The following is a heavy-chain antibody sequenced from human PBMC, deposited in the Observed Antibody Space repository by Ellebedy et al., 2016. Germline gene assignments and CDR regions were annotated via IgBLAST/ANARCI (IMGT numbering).Heavy chain of an antibody. D-gene: IGHD2-8*01. Sequence: GSLRLSXTVSGGSISSPNYYWGRIRQPPGKGLQWIGSVYYSGSPYYNPSLKSRVAISVETSKNQFSLMLRSVTAADTAAYYCARSMATVLMVNDFWGQGTLVTVSS. J-gene: IGHJ4*02. V-gene: IGHV4-39*01. CDR1: GGSISSPNYY. CDR3: ARSMATVLMVNDF. CDR2: VYYSGSP.